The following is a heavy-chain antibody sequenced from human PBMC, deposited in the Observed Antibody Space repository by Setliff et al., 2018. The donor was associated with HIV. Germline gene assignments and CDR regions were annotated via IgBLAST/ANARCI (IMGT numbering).Heavy chain of an antibody. CDR3: ARDRYSGSSTDY. CDR1: GFTSSSYA. D-gene: IGHD1-26*01. CDR2: ISSNGGST. J-gene: IGHJ4*02. Sequence: GGSLRLSCSASGFTSSSYAMHWVRQAPGKGLEYVSAISSNGGSTYYADSVKVRFTISRDNSKNTLYLQMSSLRAEDTAVYYCARDRYSGSSTDYWGQGTLVTVSS. V-gene: IGHV3-64D*09.